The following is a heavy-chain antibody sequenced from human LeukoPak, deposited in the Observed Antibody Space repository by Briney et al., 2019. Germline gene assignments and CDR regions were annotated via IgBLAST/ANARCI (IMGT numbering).Heavy chain of an antibody. CDR1: GGTFSSYA. D-gene: IGHD2-8*01. V-gene: IGHV1-69*05. Sequence: SVKVSCKASGGTFSSYAISWVRQAPGQGLEWMGGIIPIFGTANYAQKFQGRVTITTDESTSAAYMELSSLRSEDTAVYYCAREKPGVLYNWFDPWGQGTLVTVSS. CDR3: AREKPGVLYNWFDP. J-gene: IGHJ5*02. CDR2: IIPIFGTA.